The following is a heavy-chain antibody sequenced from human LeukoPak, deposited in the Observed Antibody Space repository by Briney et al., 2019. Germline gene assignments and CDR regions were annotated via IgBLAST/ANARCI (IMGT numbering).Heavy chain of an antibody. V-gene: IGHV4-4*02. J-gene: IGHJ4*02. Sequence: PSGTLSLTCDVSGGSISSRNWWNWVRQPQGKGLEWVGEIYHSGSTNYNPSLKSRVTISVDKSKNQFSLKLSSVTAADTAVYYCASHYYGSGFDWGQGTLVTVSS. CDR1: GGSISSRNW. CDR2: IYHSGST. CDR3: ASHYYGSGFD. D-gene: IGHD3-10*01.